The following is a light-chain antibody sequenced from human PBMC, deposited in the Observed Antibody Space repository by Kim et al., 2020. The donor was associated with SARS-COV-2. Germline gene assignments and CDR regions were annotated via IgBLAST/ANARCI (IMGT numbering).Light chain of an antibody. CDR1: QDISNY. Sequence: DIQMTQSPSSLSASVGDRVTITCQASQDISNYLTWYQQKPGKAPKLLIYDASNLETGVPSRFSGSGSGTDFTFTISSLQPEDIATYYCQQYDNSPPITFGQGTRLEIK. J-gene: IGKJ5*01. CDR3: QQYDNSPPIT. V-gene: IGKV1-33*01. CDR2: DAS.